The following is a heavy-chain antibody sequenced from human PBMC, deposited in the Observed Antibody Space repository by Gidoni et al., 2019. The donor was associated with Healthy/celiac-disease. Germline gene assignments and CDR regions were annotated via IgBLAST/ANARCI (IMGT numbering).Heavy chain of an antibody. CDR1: GFTCSSYA. V-gene: IGHV3-23*01. CDR3: AMGSSWYYYGMDV. CDR2: ISGSGGST. J-gene: IGHJ6*02. Sequence: EVQLLESGGGLVQPGGCLRLSCAASGFTCSSYAMSWVRQAPGKGLDWVSAISGSGGSTYDADAVKGRFTISRDNSKNTLYLQMNSLRAEDTAVYYCAMGSSWYYYGMDVWGQGTTVTVSS. D-gene: IGHD6-13*01.